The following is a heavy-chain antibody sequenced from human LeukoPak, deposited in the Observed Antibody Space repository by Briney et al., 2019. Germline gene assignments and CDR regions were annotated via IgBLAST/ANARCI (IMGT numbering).Heavy chain of an antibody. CDR2: IYISGST. Sequence: PSQTLSLTCNVSGGSISSGRYCWSWIRQPAGKGLEWIGHIYISGSTNYNPSLKSRVTISVDTSKKQFSLKLSSVTAADTAVYYCARGRIARLPYFDYWGQGTLVTVSS. CDR1: GGSISSGRYC. V-gene: IGHV4-61*09. D-gene: IGHD5-18*01. CDR3: ARGRIARLPYFDY. J-gene: IGHJ4*02.